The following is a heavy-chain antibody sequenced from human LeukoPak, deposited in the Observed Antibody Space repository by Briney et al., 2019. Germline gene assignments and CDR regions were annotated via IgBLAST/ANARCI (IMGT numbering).Heavy chain of an antibody. D-gene: IGHD2-2*01. CDR1: GGSISSGSYY. CDR2: ICTSGST. Sequence: SQTLSLTCTVSGGSISSGSYYWTWIRQPAGKGLEWIGRICTSGSTNYNPSLKSRVTISVDTSKNQFSLKLSSVTAADTAVYYCATIVVPAANDYFYMDVWGKGTTVTVSS. J-gene: IGHJ6*03. V-gene: IGHV4-61*02. CDR3: ATIVVPAANDYFYMDV.